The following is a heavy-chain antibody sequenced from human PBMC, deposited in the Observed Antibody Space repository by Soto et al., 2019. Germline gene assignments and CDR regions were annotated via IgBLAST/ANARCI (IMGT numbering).Heavy chain of an antibody. J-gene: IGHJ6*02. V-gene: IGHV3-15*07. CDR1: GFTFSNAW. CDR2: IKSKTDGGTT. D-gene: IGHD6-6*01. Sequence: GGSLRLSCAASGFTFSNAWMNWVRQAPGKGLEWVGRIKSKTDGGTTDYAAPVKGRFTISREDSKNTLYLQMNSLKTEDTAVYYCTTSSYSSSSGYYYYGMDVWGQGTTVTVSS. CDR3: TTSSYSSSSGYYYYGMDV.